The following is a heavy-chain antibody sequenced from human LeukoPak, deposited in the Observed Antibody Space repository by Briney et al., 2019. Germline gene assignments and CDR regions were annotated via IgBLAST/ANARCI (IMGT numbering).Heavy chain of an antibody. CDR1: GFTFSSYE. CDR3: ARGLRWLQYNY. D-gene: IGHD5-24*01. Sequence: GGSLRLSCGASGFTFSSYEMNWVRQAPGKGLEWVSYISSSGTTRYYADSVKGRFTISVDNANNSLFLQMNSLRAEDTAVYYCARGLRWLQYNYWGQGTLVTVSS. CDR2: ISSSGTTR. J-gene: IGHJ4*02. V-gene: IGHV3-48*03.